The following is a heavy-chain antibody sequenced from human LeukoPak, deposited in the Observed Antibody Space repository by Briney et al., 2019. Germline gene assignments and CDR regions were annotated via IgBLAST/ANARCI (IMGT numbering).Heavy chain of an antibody. D-gene: IGHD6-19*01. Sequence: GGSVRLSCAASGFTFSSFAMHWVRQAPGKGLEYLSAIYSDGSRTYYADSVKGRFTISRDNSKNTLYFEMSSLRVEDTAVYYCVKSPGSGWPVWGQGTLLTVSS. CDR1: GFTFSSFA. V-gene: IGHV3-64D*06. J-gene: IGHJ4*02. CDR2: IYSDGSRT. CDR3: VKSPGSGWPV.